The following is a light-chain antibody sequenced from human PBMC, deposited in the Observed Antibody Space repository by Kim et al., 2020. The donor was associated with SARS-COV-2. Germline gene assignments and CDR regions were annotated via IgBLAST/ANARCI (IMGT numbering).Light chain of an antibody. V-gene: IGLV1-47*02. Sequence: RVNMFDSGSTTHNGSNYLYLYKQSPGAAPKVEIYGDNQWPSGVPDRFSSSKYGTSATLAISGLQSEDEADYYCAAWDDSLSAVVFGGGTQLTVL. CDR2: GDN. J-gene: IGLJ2*01. CDR3: AAWDDSLSAVV. CDR1: TTHNGSNY.